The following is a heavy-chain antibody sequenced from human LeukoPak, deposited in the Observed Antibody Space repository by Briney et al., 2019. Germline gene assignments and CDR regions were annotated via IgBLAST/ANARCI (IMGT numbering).Heavy chain of an antibody. V-gene: IGHV4-4*02. J-gene: IGHJ2*01. Sequence: PSETLSLTCAVSGDSISSSNWWNWVRQAPGKGLEWIGEIYHRGDTNYNPSLESRVTISMDRSNNRFSLRVNSVTVADTAVYYCARAVRVSYWYFDLWGRGTLVTVSS. CDR2: IYHRGDT. CDR1: GDSISSSNW. CDR3: ARAVRVSYWYFDL.